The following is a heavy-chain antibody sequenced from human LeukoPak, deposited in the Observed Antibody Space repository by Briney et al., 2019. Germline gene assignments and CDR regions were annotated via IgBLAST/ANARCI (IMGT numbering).Heavy chain of an antibody. J-gene: IGHJ3*02. Sequence: ASVKVSCKASGYTFTGYYMHWVRQAPGQGLEWMGWINPNSGGTNYAQKFQGRVTITRNTSISTAYMELSSLRSEDTAVYYCARGLDYYDILTGWLDAFDIWGQGTMVTVSS. CDR3: ARGLDYYDILTGWLDAFDI. V-gene: IGHV1-2*02. CDR1: GYTFTGYY. CDR2: INPNSGGT. D-gene: IGHD3-9*01.